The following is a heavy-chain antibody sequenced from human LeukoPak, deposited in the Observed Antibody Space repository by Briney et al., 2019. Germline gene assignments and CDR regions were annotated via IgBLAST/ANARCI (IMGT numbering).Heavy chain of an antibody. CDR2: ISYDGSNK. D-gene: IGHD1-1*01. CDR1: GFTFGNAW. V-gene: IGHV3-30*18. Sequence: PGGSLRLSCAASGFTFGNAWMSWVRQAPGKGLEWVALISYDGSNKYYADSVKGRFTVSRDNSKNTLFLQMNSLRAEDTAVYYCAKVGNNWDFDYWGQGTLVIVSS. CDR3: AKVGNNWDFDY. J-gene: IGHJ4*02.